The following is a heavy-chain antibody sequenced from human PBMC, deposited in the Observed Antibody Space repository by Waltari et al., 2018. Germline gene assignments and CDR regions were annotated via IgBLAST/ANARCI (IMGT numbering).Heavy chain of an antibody. CDR2: GSGFNGNT. J-gene: IGHJ4*02. CDR1: GYSFSNYG. D-gene: IGHD3-3*01. Sequence: QVQLVQSGGEVKKPGASVKLSCKTSGYSFSNYGLNWVRQAPGQGPEWMGWGSGFNGNTNYAEKFQGRVTMTADTSTGTAYMDLKNLRSDDTAVYYCARGPLPTIFGVVVSFYFDHWGRGTLVTVSS. V-gene: IGHV1-18*01. CDR3: ARGPLPTIFGVVVSFYFDH.